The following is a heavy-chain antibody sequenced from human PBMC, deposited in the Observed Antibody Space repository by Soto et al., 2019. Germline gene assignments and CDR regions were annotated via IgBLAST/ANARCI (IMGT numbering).Heavy chain of an antibody. Sequence: QVQLQESGPGLVKPSQTLSLTCTVSGGSISSGDYYWSWIRQHPEGLEWIGYIYYSGSTYYNPSLKSRVTISVDTSKNQFSLKLSSVTAADTAVYYCARWWSGSRQGFDPWGQGTRVTVSS. V-gene: IGHV4-31*03. CDR2: IYYSGST. D-gene: IGHD3-3*01. CDR3: ARWWSGSRQGFDP. CDR1: GGSISSGDYY. J-gene: IGHJ5*02.